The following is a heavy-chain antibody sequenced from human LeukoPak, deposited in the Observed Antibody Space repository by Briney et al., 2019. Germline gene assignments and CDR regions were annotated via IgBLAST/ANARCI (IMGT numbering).Heavy chain of an antibody. D-gene: IGHD2-15*01. Sequence: SVKVSCKASGGTFSSYTISWVRQAPGQGLEWMGGIIPLFGTPDYAQKFQDRLTITADKSTSTAYLELSSLRSEDTAVYYCASATLRCSGGSCYEMDVWGKGTTVTVSS. V-gene: IGHV1-69*06. CDR3: ASATLRCSGGSCYEMDV. J-gene: IGHJ6*04. CDR1: GGTFSSYT. CDR2: IIPLFGTP.